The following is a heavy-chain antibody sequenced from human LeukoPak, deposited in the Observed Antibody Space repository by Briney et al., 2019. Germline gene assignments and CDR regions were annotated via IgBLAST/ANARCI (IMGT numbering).Heavy chain of an antibody. J-gene: IGHJ6*03. V-gene: IGHV4-59*01. CDR1: GGSISSYY. D-gene: IGHD3-3*01. CDR3: ARTLYYDFWSGYYPHPYYYMDV. Sequence: SETLSLTCTVSGGSISSYYWSWIRQPPGKGLEWIGYIYYSGSTNYNPFLQSRVTISVDTSKNQFSLKLSSVTAADTAVYYCARTLYYDFWSGYYPHPYYYMDVWGKGTTVTVSS. CDR2: IYYSGST.